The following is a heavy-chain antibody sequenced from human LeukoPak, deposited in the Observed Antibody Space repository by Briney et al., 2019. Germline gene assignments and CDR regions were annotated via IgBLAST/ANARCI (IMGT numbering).Heavy chain of an antibody. D-gene: IGHD6-19*01. CDR3: ARGVQQWLVLESFDY. Sequence: SETLSLTCTVAGGSISSSSYYWGWIRQPPGKGLEWIGRIYDSGSTYYNPSLESRFTISVDTSKTRFSLKMSSVTAADTAVYYCARGVQQWLVLESFDYWGQGTLVTVSS. CDR1: GGSISSSSYY. V-gene: IGHV4-39*07. CDR2: IYDSGST. J-gene: IGHJ4*02.